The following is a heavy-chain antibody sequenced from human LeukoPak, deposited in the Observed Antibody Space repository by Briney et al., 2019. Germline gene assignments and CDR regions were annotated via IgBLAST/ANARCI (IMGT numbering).Heavy chain of an antibody. Sequence: GGSLRLSCAASGFTFSNAWMSWVRQAPGKGLEWVGRIKSKTDGGTTDYAAPVKGRFTISRDDSKNTLYLQMNSLKTEDTAVYYCTTGFIILEWLPPYWGQGTLVTVSS. CDR2: IKSKTDGGTT. CDR1: GFTFSNAW. V-gene: IGHV3-15*01. CDR3: TTGFIILEWLPPY. J-gene: IGHJ4*02. D-gene: IGHD3-3*01.